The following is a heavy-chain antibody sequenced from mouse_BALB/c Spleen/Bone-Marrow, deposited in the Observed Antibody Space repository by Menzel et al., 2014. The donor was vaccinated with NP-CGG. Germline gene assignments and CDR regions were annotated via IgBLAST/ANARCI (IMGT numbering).Heavy chain of an antibody. CDR3: ARKGLRRGDWFAY. D-gene: IGHD2-2*01. V-gene: IGHV2-2*02. Sequence: VQLQESGPGLVQPSQSLSITCTVSGFSLTSYGVHWVRQSPGKGLEWLGVIWSGGSTDYNAAFISRLSISKDNSKSQVFFKMNSLQANDTAIYYCARKGLRRGDWFAYWGQGTLVTVPA. CDR2: IWSGGST. CDR1: GFSLTSYG. J-gene: IGHJ3*01.